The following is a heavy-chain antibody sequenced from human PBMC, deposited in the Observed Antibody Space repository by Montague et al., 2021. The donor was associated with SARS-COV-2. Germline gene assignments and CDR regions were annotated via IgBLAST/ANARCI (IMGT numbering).Heavy chain of an antibody. Sequence: SETLSPTCTVSGDSISSSSYNWGWIRQPPGKGLERIGSVHYSGRPYYNPSLKSRVTIYVDTSKNQLSLKLSSVTAADTAVYYCTRHVHMTWPEPSPGFDYWGQGTLVTVSS. V-gene: IGHV4-39*01. D-gene: IGHD1-1*01. CDR3: TRHVHMTWPEPSPGFDY. J-gene: IGHJ4*02. CDR2: VHYSGRP. CDR1: GDSISSSSYN.